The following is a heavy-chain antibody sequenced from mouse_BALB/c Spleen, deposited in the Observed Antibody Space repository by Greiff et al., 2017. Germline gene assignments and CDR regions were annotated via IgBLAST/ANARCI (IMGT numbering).Heavy chain of an antibody. J-gene: IGHJ4*01. CDR2: IDPANGNT. V-gene: IGHV14-3*02. D-gene: IGHD1-1*01. CDR1: GFNIKDTY. Sequence: EVQLQQSGAELVKPGASVKLSCTASGFNIKDTYMHWVKQRPEQGLEWIGRIDPANGNTKYDPKFQGKATITADTSSNTAYLQLSSLTSEDSAVYYCARSDYYYYAMDYWGQGTSVTVSS. CDR3: ARSDYYYYAMDY.